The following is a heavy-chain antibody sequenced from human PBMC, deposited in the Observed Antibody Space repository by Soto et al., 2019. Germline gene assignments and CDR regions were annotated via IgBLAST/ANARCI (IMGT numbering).Heavy chain of an antibody. CDR2: IYYSGRT. J-gene: IGHJ5*02. V-gene: IGHV4-39*01. CDR3: ARHVGTYYDFWSGYYPGMRFDP. D-gene: IGHD3-3*01. Sequence: PSETLSLTCTVLGCSISSSSYYWGLIRQPPGKGVGGVGSIYYSGRTYYNPSLKSRVTISVDTSKNQFSLKLSSVTAADTAVYYCARHVGTYYDFWSGYYPGMRFDPWGQGTLVTVSS. CDR1: GCSISSSSYY.